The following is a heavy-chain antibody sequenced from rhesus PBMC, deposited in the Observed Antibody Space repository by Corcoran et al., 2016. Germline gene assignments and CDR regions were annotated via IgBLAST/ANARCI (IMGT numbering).Heavy chain of an antibody. D-gene: IGHD3-3*01. CDR3: ARDPSGPYNFWSGYTFDY. CDR2: ISGSGGRP. V-gene: IGHV4-173*01. CDR1: GGSLSSNY. Sequence: QLQLQESGPGLVKPSETLSLTFAVSGGSLSSNYWSWLRHPPGKGLAWIGRISGSGGRPDYNPSLKSRVTISTDTSKNQFSLKLSSVTAADTAVYYCARDPSGPYNFWSGYTFDYWGQGVLVTVSS. J-gene: IGHJ4*01.